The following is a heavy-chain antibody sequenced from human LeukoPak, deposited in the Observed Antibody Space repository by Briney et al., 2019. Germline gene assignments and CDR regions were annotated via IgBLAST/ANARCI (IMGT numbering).Heavy chain of an antibody. Sequence: ASVKVSCKTSGYTFTTYDINWVRRATGQGLEWVGWMNPNSGNTGYAQKFQGRVTMTRNTSISTAYMELSSLRSEDTAVYYCARGTIVELPATSYYYYGMDVWGQGTTVTVSS. J-gene: IGHJ6*02. D-gene: IGHD2-2*01. CDR2: MNPNSGNT. V-gene: IGHV1-8*01. CDR1: GYTFTTYD. CDR3: ARGTIVELPATSYYYYGMDV.